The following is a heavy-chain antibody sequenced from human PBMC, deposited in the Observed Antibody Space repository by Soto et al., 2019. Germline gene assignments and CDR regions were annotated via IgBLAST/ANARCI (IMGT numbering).Heavy chain of an antibody. Sequence: GGSLRLSCAASGFTFSSYVMSWVRQAPGKGLEWVSAISGSGGSTYYADSVKGRFTISRDNSKNTLYLQMNSLRAEDTAVYYCAKDEVVPAATPKGGFDPWGQGTLVTVSS. D-gene: IGHD2-2*01. CDR1: GFTFSSYV. CDR3: AKDEVVPAATPKGGFDP. V-gene: IGHV3-23*01. CDR2: ISGSGGST. J-gene: IGHJ5*02.